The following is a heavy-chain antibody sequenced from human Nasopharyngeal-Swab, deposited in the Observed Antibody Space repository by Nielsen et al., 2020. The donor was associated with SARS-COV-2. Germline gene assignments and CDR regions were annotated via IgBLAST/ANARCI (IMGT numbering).Heavy chain of an antibody. D-gene: IGHD1-26*01. CDR1: GFTFSNYA. V-gene: IGHV3-23*01. J-gene: IGHJ4*02. Sequence: GESLKISCAASGFTFSNYAMNWVRQAPGKGLEWVSAISGSGGNTYYADSVKGRFTISRDNSRNTLYLHMNSLRAEDTAVYYCAKEQYAGSSVDYWGQGTQVTVSS. CDR2: ISGSGGNT. CDR3: AKEQYAGSSVDY.